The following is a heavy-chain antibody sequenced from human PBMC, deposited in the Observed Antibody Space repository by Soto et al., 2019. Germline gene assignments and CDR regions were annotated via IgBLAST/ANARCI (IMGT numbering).Heavy chain of an antibody. CDR2: ISYDGSNK. V-gene: IGHV3-30*18. D-gene: IGHD3-9*01. CDR3: AKVSTIGYYDILTQGGVDY. J-gene: IGHJ4*02. CDR1: GFTFSSYG. Sequence: QVQLVESGGGVVQPGRSLRLSCAASGFTFSSYGMHWVRQAPGKGLEWVAVISYDGSNKYYADSVKGRFTISRDNSKNTLYLQMNSLRAEDTAVYYCAKVSTIGYYDILTQGGVDYWGQGTLVTVSS.